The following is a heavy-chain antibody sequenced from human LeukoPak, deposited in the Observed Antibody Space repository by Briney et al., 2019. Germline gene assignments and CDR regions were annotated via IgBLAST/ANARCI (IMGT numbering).Heavy chain of an antibody. Sequence: RSETLSLTCTVSGFSISSYYWSWVRQPPGKGLEWIAYIHLGGDTNYNPSFKSRLTTSVDTSKNLFSLNLNSVTAADTAVYYCVRDRWLDYWGQGIQVTLSS. CDR2: IHLGGDT. CDR1: GFSISSYY. D-gene: IGHD3-10*01. CDR3: VRDRWLDY. J-gene: IGHJ4*02. V-gene: IGHV4-59*01.